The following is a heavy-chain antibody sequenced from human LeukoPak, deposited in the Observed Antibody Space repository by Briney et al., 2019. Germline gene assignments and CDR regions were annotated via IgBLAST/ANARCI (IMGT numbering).Heavy chain of an antibody. V-gene: IGHV3-23*01. D-gene: IGHD1-26*01. CDR1: GFTFSSYA. CDR2: ISGSGGST. J-gene: IGHJ4*02. CDR3: AKDLRGALGLYYFDY. Sequence: GGSLRLSCAASGFTFSSYAMSWVRQAPGKGLEWVSAISGSGGSTYYADSVKGRFTISRDNSKNTLYLQMNSLRAEDTAVYYCAKDLRGALGLYYFDYWGQGTLVTVSS.